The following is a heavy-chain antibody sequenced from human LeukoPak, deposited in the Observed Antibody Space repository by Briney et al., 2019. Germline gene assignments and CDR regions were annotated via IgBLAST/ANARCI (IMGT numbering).Heavy chain of an antibody. CDR1: GFTFSSYA. CDR3: ARDSRDDYSNYVYNWFDP. D-gene: IGHD4-11*01. CDR2: ISYDGNNK. V-gene: IGHV3-30*01. Sequence: PGGSLRLSCAASGFTFSSYAMHWVRQAPGKGLEWVAVISYDGNNKYYADSVKGRFTISRDNSKNTLYLQMNSLRAEDTAVYYCARDSRDDYSNYVYNWFDPWGQGTLVTVSS. J-gene: IGHJ5*02.